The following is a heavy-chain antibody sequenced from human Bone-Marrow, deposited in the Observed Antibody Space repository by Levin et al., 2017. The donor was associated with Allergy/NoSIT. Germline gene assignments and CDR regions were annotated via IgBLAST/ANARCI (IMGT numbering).Heavy chain of an antibody. J-gene: IGHJ4*02. V-gene: IGHV3-23*01. D-gene: IGHD6-6*01. Sequence: GESLKISCAASGFTFSSYAMSWVRQAPGKGLEWVSGIRGSGVVTYYADSVKGRFTISRDNSKNTLYLQMKSLRAEDTTVYYCAKDISSSWSTGDLDYWGQGTQVTVSS. CDR2: IRGSGVVT. CDR3: AKDISSSWSTGDLDY. CDR1: GFTFSSYA.